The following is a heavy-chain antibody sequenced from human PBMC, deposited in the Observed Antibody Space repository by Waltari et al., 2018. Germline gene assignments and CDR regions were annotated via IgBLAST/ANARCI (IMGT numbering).Heavy chain of an antibody. CDR1: GGSFSGYY. CDR3: ARSPDYGSGTDFDY. CDR2: INHSGST. D-gene: IGHD3-10*01. J-gene: IGHJ4*02. Sequence: QVQLPQWGAGLLKPSETLSLTCAVYGGSFSGYYWSWIRQPPGKGLEWIGEINHSGSTNYNPSLKSRVTISVDTSKNQFSLKLSSVTAADTAVYYCARSPDYGSGTDFDYWGQGTLVTVSS. V-gene: IGHV4-34*01.